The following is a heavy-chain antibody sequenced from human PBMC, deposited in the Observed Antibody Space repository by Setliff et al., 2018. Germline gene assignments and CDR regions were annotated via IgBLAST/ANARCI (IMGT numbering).Heavy chain of an antibody. D-gene: IGHD6-6*01. CDR1: GGTFSSYA. CDR3: ARGSSSGYYFDY. J-gene: IGHJ4*02. Sequence: GASVKVSCKASGGTFSSYAISWVRQAPGQGLEWMGWISAYNGNTNYAQKLQGRVTMTTDTSTSTAYMELRSLRSDDTAVYYCARGSSSGYYFDYWGQGTLVTVSS. V-gene: IGHV1-18*01. CDR2: ISAYNGNT.